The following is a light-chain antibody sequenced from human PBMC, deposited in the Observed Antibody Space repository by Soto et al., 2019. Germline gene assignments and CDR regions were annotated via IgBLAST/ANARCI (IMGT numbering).Light chain of an antibody. CDR1: QNIPSIY. CDR3: HQYDTSLT. J-gene: IGKJ4*01. CDR2: DTS. Sequence: EIVLTQSPASLSLSPGERATLFCGASQNIPSIYLAWYQVKPGLAPRLLIYDTSMRATGIPDRFTGSGSGTDFTLTITRLDPEDSAVYYCHQYDTSLTFGGGTKVEIK. V-gene: IGKV3D-20*01.